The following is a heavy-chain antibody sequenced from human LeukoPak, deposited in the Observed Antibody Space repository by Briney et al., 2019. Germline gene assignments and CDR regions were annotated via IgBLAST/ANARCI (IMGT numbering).Heavy chain of an antibody. Sequence: GASVKVSCKASPYNFTGYYMHWVRQAPGQGLEWMGWINPNSGGTNYAQKFQGRVTMTRDTSISTAYMELSRLRSDDTAVYYCARAEDYYDSSGYYVRYWGQGTLVTVSS. CDR1: PYNFTGYY. D-gene: IGHD3-22*01. CDR3: ARAEDYYDSSGYYVRY. J-gene: IGHJ4*02. V-gene: IGHV1-2*02. CDR2: INPNSGGT.